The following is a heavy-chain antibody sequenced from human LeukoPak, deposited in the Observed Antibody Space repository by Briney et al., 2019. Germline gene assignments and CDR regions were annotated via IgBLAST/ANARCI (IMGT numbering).Heavy chain of an antibody. Sequence: SETLSLTCTVSGGSISSYYWSWIRQPPGKGLAWIGYIYYSGSTNYNPSLKSRVTISVDTSKNQFSLKLSSVTAADTAVYYCARGGTVTTYYYYYYMDVWGKGTTVTVSS. CDR1: GGSISSYY. J-gene: IGHJ6*03. CDR2: IYYSGST. CDR3: ARGGTVTTYYYYYYMDV. D-gene: IGHD4-11*01. V-gene: IGHV4-59*01.